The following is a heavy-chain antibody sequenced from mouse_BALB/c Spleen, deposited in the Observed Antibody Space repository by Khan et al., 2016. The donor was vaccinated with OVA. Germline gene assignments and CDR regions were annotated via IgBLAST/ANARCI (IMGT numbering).Heavy chain of an antibody. V-gene: IGHV1-4*01. J-gene: IGHJ4*01. CDR1: GYTFTSNT. Sequence: QVQLQQSGAELARPGASVKMSCKASGYTFTSNTMHWVKQRPGQGLEWIGYINPRSGYTTYNQKFKDKATLTADISSSTAYMQLSSLTSDDSAVYYCARRTTGYAMDYWGQGTSVTVSS. D-gene: IGHD2-14*01. CDR2: INPRSGYT. CDR3: ARRTTGYAMDY.